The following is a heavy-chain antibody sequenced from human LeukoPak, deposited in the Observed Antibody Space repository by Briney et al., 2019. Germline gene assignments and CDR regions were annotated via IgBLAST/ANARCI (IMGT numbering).Heavy chain of an antibody. V-gene: IGHV4-4*07. CDR3: ARVLTMVRGAPGWFDP. J-gene: IGHJ5*02. D-gene: IGHD3-10*01. Sequence: PSETLSLTCTVSGGSISSYYWSWTRQPAGKGLEWIGRIYTSGSTNYNPSLKSRVTMSVDTSKNQFSLKLSSVTAADTAVYYCARVLTMVRGAPGWFDPWGQGTLVTVSS. CDR1: GGSISSYY. CDR2: IYTSGST.